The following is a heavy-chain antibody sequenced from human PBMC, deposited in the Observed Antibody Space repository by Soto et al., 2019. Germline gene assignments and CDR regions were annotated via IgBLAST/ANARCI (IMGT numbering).Heavy chain of an antibody. J-gene: IGHJ4*02. D-gene: IGHD3-10*01. CDR2: IYHSGAT. Sequence: TSETLSLTCSVFGDSIRSAHYFWGWVRQPPGKGLEWIGSIYHSGATYYDPYLRSRVTISVDTTNNQFSLKLSSVTAADTAVYYCARDLVVRGVISRTHYFDYWGQGTLVTVSS. V-gene: IGHV4-39*07. CDR3: ARDLVVRGVISRTHYFDY. CDR1: GDSIRSAHYF.